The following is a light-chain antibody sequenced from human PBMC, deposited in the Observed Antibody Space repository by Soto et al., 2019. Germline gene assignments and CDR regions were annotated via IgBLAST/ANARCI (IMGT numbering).Light chain of an antibody. Sequence: EVVMTQSPATLSVSPGEGVTLSCRASQGIGDTLAWYQHKPGQTPRLLIYGASSRATGIPDKFSGSVSGTDFTLTITRLEPEDFAVFYCQQYGSSEIIFGQGTRLEIK. CDR1: QGIGDT. CDR3: QQYGSSEII. CDR2: GAS. J-gene: IGKJ5*01. V-gene: IGKV3-20*01.